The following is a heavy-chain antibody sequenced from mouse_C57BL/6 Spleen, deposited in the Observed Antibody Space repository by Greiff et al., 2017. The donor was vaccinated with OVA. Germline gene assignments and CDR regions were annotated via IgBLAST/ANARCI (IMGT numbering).Heavy chain of an antibody. CDR1: GYTFTDYE. Sequence: QVQLQQSGAELVRPGASVTLSCKASGYTFTDYEMHWVKQTPLHGLQWIGAIDPETGGTAYNQKFKGKAILTAAKSSSTAYMELRSLTSEGSAVYYCTRKEDDYGGFAGWGQGTLVTVSA. J-gene: IGHJ3*01. D-gene: IGHD2-4*01. CDR2: IDPETGGT. V-gene: IGHV1-15*01. CDR3: TRKEDDYGGFAG.